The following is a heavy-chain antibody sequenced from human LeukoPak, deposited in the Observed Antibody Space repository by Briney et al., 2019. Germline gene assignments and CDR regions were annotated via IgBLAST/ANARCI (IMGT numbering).Heavy chain of an antibody. Sequence: PGGSLRLSCAASGFTFSSYAMSWVRQAPGKGLEWVSSISGIGGSTNYADSVKGRFTISRDNSKNTLHLQMNSLRAEDTAVYYCAKDIQLAGAPEYFDYWGQGTLVTVSS. D-gene: IGHD6-19*01. V-gene: IGHV3-23*01. CDR3: AKDIQLAGAPEYFDY. CDR2: ISGIGGST. CDR1: GFTFSSYA. J-gene: IGHJ4*02.